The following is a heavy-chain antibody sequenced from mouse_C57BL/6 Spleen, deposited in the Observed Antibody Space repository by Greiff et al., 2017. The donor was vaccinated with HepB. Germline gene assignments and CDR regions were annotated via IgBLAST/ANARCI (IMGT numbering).Heavy chain of an antibody. V-gene: IGHV3-6*01. CDR3: AREGFYYYGSSYAMDY. Sequence: EVKLVESGPGLVKPPQSLSLTCSVTGYSITSGYYWNWIRQFPGNKLEWMGYISYDGSNNYNPSLKNRISITRDTSKNQFFLKLNSVTTEDTATYYCAREGFYYYGSSYAMDYWGQGTSVTVSS. CDR2: ISYDGSN. J-gene: IGHJ4*01. CDR1: GYSITSGYY. D-gene: IGHD1-1*01.